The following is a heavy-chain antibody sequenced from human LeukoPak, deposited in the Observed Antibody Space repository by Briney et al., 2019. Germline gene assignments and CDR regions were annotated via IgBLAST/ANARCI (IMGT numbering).Heavy chain of an antibody. D-gene: IGHD3-16*02. V-gene: IGHV1-2*06. CDR1: GYTFTGYY. J-gene: IGHJ4*02. CDR3: ARVDRYYDYVWGSYRYRYYFDY. Sequence: GASVKVSCKASGYTFTGYYMHWVRQAPGQGLEWMGRINPNSGGTNYAQKFQGRVTMTRDTSISTAYMELSRLRSDDTAVYYCARVDRYYDYVWGSYRYRYYFDYWGQGTLVTVSS. CDR2: INPNSGGT.